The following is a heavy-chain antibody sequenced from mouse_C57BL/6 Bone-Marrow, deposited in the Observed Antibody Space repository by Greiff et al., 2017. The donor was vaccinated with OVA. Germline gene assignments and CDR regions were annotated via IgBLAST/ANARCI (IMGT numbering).Heavy chain of an antibody. CDR3: TTNGNYDV. CDR2: IDPENGDT. V-gene: IGHV14-4*01. D-gene: IGHD2-1*01. J-gene: IGHJ2*01. CDR1: GFTIKDDY. Sequence: VQLQQSGAELVRPGASVTLSCTASGFTIKDDYMHWVKQRPEQGLEWIGWIDPENGDTDYASKFQGKATIPADTSANTAYLQLSSLTSDDTAVYSCTTNGNYDVWGKGTTLTVSS.